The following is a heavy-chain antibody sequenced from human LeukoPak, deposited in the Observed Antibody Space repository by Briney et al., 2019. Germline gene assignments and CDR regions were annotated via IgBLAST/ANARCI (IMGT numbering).Heavy chain of an antibody. CDR3: ARATNDYTSVWHYYMDV. V-gene: IGHV1-18*01. D-gene: IGHD5-12*01. Sequence: ASVKVSCKASGYTFTSYGISWVRQAPGQGLEWMGWISAYNGNTNYAQKLQGRVTMTTDTSTSTAYMELRSLRSDDTAVYYCARATNDYTSVWHYYMDVWGKGATVTVSS. CDR2: ISAYNGNT. J-gene: IGHJ6*03. CDR1: GYTFTSYG.